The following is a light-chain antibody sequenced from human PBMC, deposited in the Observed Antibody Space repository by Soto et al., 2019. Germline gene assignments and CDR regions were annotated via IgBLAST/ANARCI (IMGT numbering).Light chain of an antibody. J-gene: IGLJ1*01. Sequence: QSALNQPASVSWSPGPAITLSCTGTTSDVGGYNYVSWYQQHPGKVPKLLIHEVSNRPSGVSNRFSGSKSGNTASLTISGLQAEDEADYYCLSKTSSISYVFGTGTKVTVL. CDR2: EVS. CDR1: TSDVGGYNY. V-gene: IGLV2-14*01. CDR3: LSKTSSISYV.